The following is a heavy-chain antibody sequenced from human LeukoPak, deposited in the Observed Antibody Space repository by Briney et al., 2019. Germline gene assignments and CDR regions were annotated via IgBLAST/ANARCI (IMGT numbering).Heavy chain of an antibody. CDR2: ISWNSGSI. V-gene: IGHV3-9*01. D-gene: IGHD3-22*01. J-gene: IGHJ4*02. CDR3: AKDSYYDSSGYYPN. Sequence: GGSLRLSCAASGFTFDDYAMHWVRQAPGKGLEWVSGISWNSGSIGYADSVKGRFTISRDNAKNSLYLQMNSLRAEDTALYYCAKDSYYDSSGYYPNWGQGTLVTVSS. CDR1: GFTFDDYA.